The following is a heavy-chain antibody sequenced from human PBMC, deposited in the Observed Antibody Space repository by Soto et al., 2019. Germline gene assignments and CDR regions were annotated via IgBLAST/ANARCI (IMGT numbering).Heavy chain of an antibody. CDR1: GFTFSLSA. J-gene: IGHJ4*02. D-gene: IGHD3-9*01. Sequence: EVQLLESGGGFVQPGESLRLSCVASGFTFSLSAMSWVRQATGRGLEWVSSISGGGGSTEYTDSVKGRFTISRDNSKDTVHLQMNSLRAEDTAVYYCAKGPEYDILTGCDYWGQGALVTVSS. V-gene: IGHV3-23*01. CDR2: ISGGGGST. CDR3: AKGPEYDILTGCDY.